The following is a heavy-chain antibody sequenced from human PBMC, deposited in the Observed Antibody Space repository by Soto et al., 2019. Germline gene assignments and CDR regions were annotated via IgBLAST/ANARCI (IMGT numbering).Heavy chain of an antibody. D-gene: IGHD3-10*02. J-gene: IGHJ5*02. CDR2: IYWDDDK. CDR1: GLSLSTSGEA. CDR3: AHYVTTSPAGWFDP. V-gene: IGHV2-5*02. Sequence: QITLKESGPTLVKPTQTLTLTCTFSGLSLSTSGEAVGWIRQPPGKALEWLALIYWDDDKRYNPTLKTRFTTTKETSKHQMVHTLTNIDPVDTATYYCAHYVTTSPAGWFDPWGQGILVTVSS.